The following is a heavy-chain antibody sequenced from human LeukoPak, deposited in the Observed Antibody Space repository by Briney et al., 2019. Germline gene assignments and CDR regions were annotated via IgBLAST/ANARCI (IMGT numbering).Heavy chain of an antibody. D-gene: IGHD3-10*01. V-gene: IGHV3-21*01. CDR2: ISSSSSYI. CDR1: GFTFSSYS. J-gene: IGHJ6*03. Sequence: TGGSLRLSCAASGFTFSSYSMNWVRQAPGKGLEWVSSISSSSSYIYYADSVKGRFTISRDNAKNSLYLQMNSLRAEDTAVYYCASLGGSGSYWGGYYYMDVWGKGTTVTVSS. CDR3: ASLGGSGSYWGGYYYMDV.